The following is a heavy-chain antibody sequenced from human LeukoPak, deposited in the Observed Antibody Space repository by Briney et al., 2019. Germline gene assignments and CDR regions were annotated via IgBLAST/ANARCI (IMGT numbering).Heavy chain of an antibody. D-gene: IGHD3-16*01. Sequence: SETLSLTCTVSGGSISSSSYYWGWIRQPPGKGLEWIGSIYHSGSTYYNPSLKSRVTISVDTSKNQFSLKLSSVTAADTAVYYCATLLGLAHPKNPGSLGYWGQGTLVTVSS. CDR1: GGSISSSSYY. J-gene: IGHJ4*02. CDR3: ATLLGLAHPKNPGSLGY. CDR2: IYHSGST. V-gene: IGHV4-39*01.